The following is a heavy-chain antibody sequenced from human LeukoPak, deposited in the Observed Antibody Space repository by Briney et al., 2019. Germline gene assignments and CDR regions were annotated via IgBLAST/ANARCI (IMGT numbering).Heavy chain of an antibody. V-gene: IGHV4-4*07. J-gene: IGHJ5*02. Sequence: SETLSLTCTVSGGSISSYYWSWIRQPAGKGLEWIGRIYTSGSTNYNPSLKSRVTMSVDTSKNQFSLNLRSVTAADTAVYYWARSRNTLQWELLTWGQGTLVTVSS. CDR2: IYTSGST. CDR3: ARSRNTLQWELLT. D-gene: IGHD1-26*01. CDR1: GGSISSYY.